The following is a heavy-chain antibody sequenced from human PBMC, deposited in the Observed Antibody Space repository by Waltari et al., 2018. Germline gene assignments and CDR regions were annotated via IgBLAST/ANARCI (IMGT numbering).Heavy chain of an antibody. J-gene: IGHJ4*02. D-gene: IGHD6-13*01. CDR3: VLYSSIVLGDY. CDR2: INTDGSIT. V-gene: IGHV3-74*01. Sequence: EVQLVESGGGLVQPGGSLRLSCAASGFIFSKYWVHWVRQAHGKGLVSVSQINTDGSITSYADAVKGRFTISRDNAKNTLYLQMNSLRAEDTALYYCVLYSSIVLGDYWGQG. CDR1: GFIFSKYW.